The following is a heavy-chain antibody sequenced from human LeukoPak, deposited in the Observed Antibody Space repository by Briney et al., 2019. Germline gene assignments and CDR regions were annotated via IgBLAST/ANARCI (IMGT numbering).Heavy chain of an antibody. J-gene: IGHJ4*02. CDR2: ISAYNGNT. CDR1: GGTFSSYA. V-gene: IGHV1-18*01. CDR3: ARAYSSVPFDY. Sequence: ALVKVSCKASGGTFSSYAISWVRQAPGQGLEWMGWISAYNGNTNYAQKLQGRVTMTTDTSTSTAYMELRSLRSDDTAVYYCARAYSSVPFDYWGQGTLVTVSS. D-gene: IGHD6-25*01.